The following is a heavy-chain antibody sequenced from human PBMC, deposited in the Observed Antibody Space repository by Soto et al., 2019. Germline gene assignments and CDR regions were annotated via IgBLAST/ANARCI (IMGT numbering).Heavy chain of an antibody. V-gene: IGHV3-74*01. J-gene: IGHJ4*02. CDR3: VTEPRDIVVLEGATAGCHS. D-gene: IGHD2-15*01. CDR1: GFTFRNYW. Sequence: PGGSLRLSCAASGFTFRNYWMHWVRQVPGKGLVWVSRVNSEGSGTRYADAVRGRFTISRDNAKNTVYLQMKSLRPEDTAVYYCVTEPRDIVVLEGATAGCHSWGQGA. CDR2: VNSEGSGT.